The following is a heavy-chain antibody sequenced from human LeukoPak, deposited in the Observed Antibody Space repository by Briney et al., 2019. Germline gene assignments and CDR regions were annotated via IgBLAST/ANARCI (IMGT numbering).Heavy chain of an antibody. CDR3: AKADDSSGFLLCH. CDR1: GFTFDDYS. V-gene: IGHV3-43*01. J-gene: IGHJ4*02. Sequence: GGSLRLSCAASGFTFDDYSIHWVRHTPGEGLEWVCLINWDGGVTYYAGSVKGRFTIPRDNSRNSVYLQMNSLRLEDSALYYCAKADDSSGFLLCHWGRGTLVTVSS. D-gene: IGHD3-22*01. CDR2: INWDGGVT.